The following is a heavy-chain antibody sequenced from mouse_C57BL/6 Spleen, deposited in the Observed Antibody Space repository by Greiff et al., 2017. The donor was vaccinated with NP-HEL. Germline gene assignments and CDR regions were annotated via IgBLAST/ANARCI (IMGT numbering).Heavy chain of an antibody. CDR1: GYTFTSYW. CDR3: ARDYEDGYDWFAY. J-gene: IGHJ3*01. Sequence: VQLQQSGAELVKPGASVKLSCKASGYTFTSYWMQWVKQRPGQGLEWIGEIDPSDSYTNYNQKFKGKATLTVDTSSSTAYMQLSSLTSEDSAVYYCARDYEDGYDWFAYWGQGTLVTVSA. D-gene: IGHD2-2*01. V-gene: IGHV1-50*01. CDR2: IDPSDSYT.